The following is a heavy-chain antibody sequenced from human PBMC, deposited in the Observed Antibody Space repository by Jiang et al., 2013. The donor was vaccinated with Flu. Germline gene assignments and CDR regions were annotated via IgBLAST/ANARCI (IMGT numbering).Heavy chain of an antibody. CDR3: ARRSGSEDGLDV. CDR2: IHPHSGVT. D-gene: IGHD1-26*01. V-gene: IGHV1-2*06. CDR1: GYTFTAYY. J-gene: IGHJ6*02. Sequence: SVKVSCKASGYTFTAYYIHWVRQAPGQGLECMGRIHPHSGVTKYAEGFQGRVTMTRDTSITTAYMELTRLTSDDTAIYYCARRSGSEDGLDVWGQGTTVIVSS.